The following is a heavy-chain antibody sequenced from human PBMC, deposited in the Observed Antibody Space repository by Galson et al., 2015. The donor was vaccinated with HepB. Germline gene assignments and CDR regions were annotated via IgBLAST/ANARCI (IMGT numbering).Heavy chain of an antibody. V-gene: IGHV4-59*01. Sequence: LSLTCTVSGGPISSYYWSWIRQPPGKGLEWIGYIYYSGSTNYNPSLKSRVTISVDTSKNQFSLKLSSVTAADTAVYYCARVVEGGYYDYVWGSYTPYYFDYWGQGTLVTVSS. CDR1: GGPISSYY. CDR2: IYYSGST. D-gene: IGHD3-16*01. J-gene: IGHJ4*02. CDR3: ARVVEGGYYDYVWGSYTPYYFDY.